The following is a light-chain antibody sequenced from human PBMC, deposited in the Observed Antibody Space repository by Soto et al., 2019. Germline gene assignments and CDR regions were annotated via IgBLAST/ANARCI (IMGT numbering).Light chain of an antibody. CDR1: QSVSSN. CDR2: GAS. Sequence: EIVMTQSPATLSVSPGERATLSCRASQSVSSNLAWYQQKPGQAPSLLIYGASTRATGIPARFSVSGSGTEFTLTISRLQSEDFAVYSCQQYNNWPFTFGPGTKVDIK. V-gene: IGKV3-15*01. J-gene: IGKJ3*01. CDR3: QQYNNWPFT.